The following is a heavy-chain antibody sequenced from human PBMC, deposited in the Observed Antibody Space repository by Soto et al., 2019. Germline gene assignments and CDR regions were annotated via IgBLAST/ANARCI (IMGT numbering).Heavy chain of an antibody. D-gene: IGHD6-6*01. CDR1: GYTFTGYY. Sequence: ASVKVSCKASGYTFTGYYMHWVRQAPGQGLEWMGWINPNSGGTNYAQKFQGWVTMTRDTSISTAYMELSRLGSDDTAVYYCARGLAARPLDYYYGMDVWGQGTTVTVSS. CDR3: ARGLAARPLDYYYGMDV. V-gene: IGHV1-2*04. CDR2: INPNSGGT. J-gene: IGHJ6*02.